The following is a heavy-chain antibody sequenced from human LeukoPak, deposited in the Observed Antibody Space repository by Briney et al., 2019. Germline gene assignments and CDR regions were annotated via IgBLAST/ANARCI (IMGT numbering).Heavy chain of an antibody. D-gene: IGHD2-21*01. CDR1: GFRFSSYW. J-gene: IGHJ4*02. Sequence: GGSLRLSCAASGFRFSSYWMHWVRQVPGKGLVWVSRINGDGNTINYADSVKGRSTISRDNAKNTVSLQMNSLRAEDTAVYYCARVEVGGDYSKFDYWGQGTLVTVSS. CDR3: ARVEVGGDYSKFDY. CDR2: INGDGNTI. V-gene: IGHV3-74*01.